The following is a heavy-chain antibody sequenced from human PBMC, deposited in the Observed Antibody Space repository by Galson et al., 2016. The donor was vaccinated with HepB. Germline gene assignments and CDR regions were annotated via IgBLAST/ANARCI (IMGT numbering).Heavy chain of an antibody. CDR1: GFTFSNYA. CDR2: TDGTNK. Sequence: SLRLSCAVSGFTFSNYAMHWVRQAPGKGLEWVAVTDGTNKYYADSVKGRFTISRDDSKRTLYLQMDRLRAEDTAVYYCATDPIVGVPDYFDYWGQGTLATGSS. D-gene: IGHD1-26*01. V-gene: IGHV3-30-3*01. J-gene: IGHJ4*02. CDR3: ATDPIVGVPDYFDY.